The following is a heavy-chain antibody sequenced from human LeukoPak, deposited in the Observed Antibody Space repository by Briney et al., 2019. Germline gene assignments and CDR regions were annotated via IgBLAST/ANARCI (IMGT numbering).Heavy chain of an antibody. CDR3: ARVTRIAVAGTQPYYMDV. CDR2: VYYTGTT. V-gene: IGHV4-59*12. D-gene: IGHD6-19*01. J-gene: IGHJ6*03. CDR1: GDSISSYY. Sequence: PSETLSLTCTVSGDSISSYYWSWIRQPPGKGLEYIGYVYYTGTTTYPSLKSRVTMSVDTSKNQFSLKLSSVTAADTAVYYCARVTRIAVAGTQPYYMDVWGKGTTVTVPS.